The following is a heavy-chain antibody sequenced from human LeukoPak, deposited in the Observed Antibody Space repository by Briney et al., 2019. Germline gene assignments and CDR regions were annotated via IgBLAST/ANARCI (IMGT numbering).Heavy chain of an antibody. CDR3: ARRNQYYDFWSGYYDGDYFDY. V-gene: IGHV3-30-3*01. J-gene: IGHJ4*02. Sequence: GSLRLSCAASGFTFSSYAMHWVRQAPGKGLEWVAVISYDGSNKYYADSVKGRFTISRDNSKNTLYLQMNSLRAEDTAVYYCARRNQYYDFWSGYYDGDYFDYWGQGTLVTVSS. D-gene: IGHD3-3*01. CDR1: GFTFSSYA. CDR2: ISYDGSNK.